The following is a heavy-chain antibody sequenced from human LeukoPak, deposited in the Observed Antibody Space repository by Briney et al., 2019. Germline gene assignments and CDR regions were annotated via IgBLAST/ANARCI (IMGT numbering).Heavy chain of an antibody. V-gene: IGHV1-69*01. CDR3: ARAAYDFWSGYEYYYYMDV. CDR2: IIPIFGTA. J-gene: IGHJ6*03. D-gene: IGHD3-3*01. CDR1: GGTFSSYA. Sequence: PVKVSCKASGGTFSSYAISWVRQAPGQGLEWMGGIIPIFGTANYAQKFQGRVTITADESTSTAYMELSSLRSEDTAVYYCARAAYDFWSGYEYYYYMDVWGKGTTVTVSS.